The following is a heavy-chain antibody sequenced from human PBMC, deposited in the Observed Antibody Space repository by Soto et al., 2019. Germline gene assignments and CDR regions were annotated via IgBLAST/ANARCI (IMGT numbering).Heavy chain of an antibody. Sequence: QLQLQESGPGLVKPSETLSLTCTVSGGSISSSSYYWGWIRQPPGKGLEWIGSISYSGGTNYNPSLKSRLTMSVDTSKNQFSLKLTSVTAADTAVYYCEGGLTGTLRAYYFDYWGQGTLVTVSS. V-gene: IGHV4-39*01. CDR2: ISYSGGT. CDR3: EGGLTGTLRAYYFDY. J-gene: IGHJ4*02. D-gene: IGHD1-20*01. CDR1: GGSISSSSYY.